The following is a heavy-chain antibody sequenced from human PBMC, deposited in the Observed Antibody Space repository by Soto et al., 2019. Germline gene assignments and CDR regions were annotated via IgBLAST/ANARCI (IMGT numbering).Heavy chain of an antibody. V-gene: IGHV1-18*01. Sequence: GASVKVSCKASGYTFTSYGISWVRQAPGQGLEWMGWISAYNGNTNYAQKLQGRVTMTTDTSTSTAYMELRSLRSDDTAVYYCARESLYDINYYGMDVWGQGNTVTVYS. J-gene: IGHJ6*02. CDR3: ARESLYDINYYGMDV. D-gene: IGHD1-1*01. CDR2: ISAYNGNT. CDR1: GYTFTSYG.